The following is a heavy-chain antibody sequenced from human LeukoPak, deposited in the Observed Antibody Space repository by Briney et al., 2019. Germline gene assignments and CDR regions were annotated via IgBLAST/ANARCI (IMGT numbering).Heavy chain of an antibody. V-gene: IGHV1-8*01. CDR2: MNPNSGNT. CDR1: GYTFTSYD. J-gene: IGHJ4*02. Sequence: ASVKVSCKASGYTFTSYDINWVRQATGQGLEWMGWMNPNSGNTNYAQKLQGRVTMTTDTSTSTAYMELRSLRSDDTAVYYCARGGVSNSWYRTPDYWGQGTLVTVSS. CDR3: ARGGVSNSWYRTPDY. D-gene: IGHD6-13*01.